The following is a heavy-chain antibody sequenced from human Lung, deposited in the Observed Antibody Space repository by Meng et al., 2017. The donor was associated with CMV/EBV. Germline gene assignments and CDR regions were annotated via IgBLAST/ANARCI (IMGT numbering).Heavy chain of an antibody. J-gene: IGHJ6*02. Sequence: GGSLRLSCAASGFTFSTFAMSWVRQAPGKGLQWVSVIYSGDDSTYHADSVKGRFTISRDNSKNMLYLQMNSLRAEDSAVYFCAKGKWGGYYYYYGMDVWGRGTTVTVSS. CDR1: GFTFSTFA. V-gene: IGHV3-23*03. CDR2: IYSGDDST. CDR3: AKGKWGGYYYYYGMDV. D-gene: IGHD1-26*01.